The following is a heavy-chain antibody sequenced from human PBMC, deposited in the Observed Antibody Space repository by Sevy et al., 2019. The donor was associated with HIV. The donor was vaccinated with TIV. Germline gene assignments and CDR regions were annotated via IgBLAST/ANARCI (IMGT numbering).Heavy chain of an antibody. V-gene: IGHV3-7*01. J-gene: IGHJ3*02. Sequence: GGSLRLSCAASGFTFSSYWMTWVRQAPGKGLEWVANINQHGVEKYYVDSVKGRFNISRDNAKKSFFLQMNSLRAEDTDVYYCARSRGSRDCFDIWGQGTMVTVSS. CDR2: INQHGVEK. CDR3: ARSRGSRDCFDI. D-gene: IGHD2-2*01. CDR1: GFTFSSYW.